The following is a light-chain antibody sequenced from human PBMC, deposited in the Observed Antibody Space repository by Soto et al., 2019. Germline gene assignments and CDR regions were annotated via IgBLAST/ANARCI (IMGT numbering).Light chain of an antibody. CDR3: QQYNSYSWT. V-gene: IGKV1-5*03. J-gene: IGKJ1*01. CDR1: QSISSW. CDR2: KAS. Sequence: DIQMTESPSTLSASLGDRVTITCRASQSISSWLAWYQQKPGKAPKLLIYKASSLESGVPSRFSGSGSGTEFTLTISSLQPDAFATYYCQQYNSYSWTFGQGTKVDIK.